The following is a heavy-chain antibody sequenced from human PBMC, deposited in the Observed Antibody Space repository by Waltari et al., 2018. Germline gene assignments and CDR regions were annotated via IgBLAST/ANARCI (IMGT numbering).Heavy chain of an antibody. J-gene: IGHJ3*02. V-gene: IGHV4-59*01. CDR2: IYYSGST. CDR1: GGSISSYY. D-gene: IGHD5-12*01. CDR3: ARGFPSGYDLAGAFDI. Sequence: QVQLQESGPGLVKPSETLSLTCTVSGGSISSYYWSWIRQPPGKGLEWIGYIYYSGSTNYNPARKSRVTISVDTSKNQFSLKLSSVTAADTAVYYCARGFPSGYDLAGAFDIWGQGTMVTVSS.